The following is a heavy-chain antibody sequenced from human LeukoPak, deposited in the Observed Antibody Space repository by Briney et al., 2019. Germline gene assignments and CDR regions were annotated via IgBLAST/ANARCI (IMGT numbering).Heavy chain of an antibody. V-gene: IGHV1-3*04. CDR2: INTGNGNT. CDR1: GYTFTTYT. J-gene: IGHJ4*02. D-gene: IGHD6-19*01. Sequence: ASVKVSCKASGYTFTTYTIHWVRQAPGQRLEWMGWINTGNGNTKYSERFQGRVTITRDTSASSAYMELSSLRSEDTAVYYCARDGGFVSSGWHFDYWGQGTLVTVSS. CDR3: ARDGGFVSSGWHFDY.